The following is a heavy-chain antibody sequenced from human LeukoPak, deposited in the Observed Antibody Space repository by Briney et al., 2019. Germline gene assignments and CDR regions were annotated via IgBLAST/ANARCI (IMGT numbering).Heavy chain of an antibody. Sequence: GGSLRLSCAASGFTFSRYAMTWVRQAPGRVLEWVSAISGGGGDTYYAGSVKGRFTISRDNSKNTLYLQMTGLRAEDTAIYFCAKDQDSSLSEFFGWFDSWGQGILVTVSS. D-gene: IGHD6-19*01. CDR2: ISGGGGDT. CDR3: AKDQDSSLSEFFGWFDS. V-gene: IGHV3-23*01. J-gene: IGHJ5*01. CDR1: GFTFSRYA.